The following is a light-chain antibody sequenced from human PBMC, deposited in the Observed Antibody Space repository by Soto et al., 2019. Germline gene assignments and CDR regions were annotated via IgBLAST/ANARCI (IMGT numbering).Light chain of an antibody. V-gene: IGLV2-14*03. CDR1: SSEVGGYNY. CDR3: SSYTSSSLHV. Sequence: QSVLTQPASVSGSPGQSITISCTGTSSEVGGYNYVSWYQQHPGKAPKLMIYDVSNWPSGVSNRFSGSKSGNTASLTISGLQAEDEADYYCSSYTSSSLHVFGTGTKSPS. J-gene: IGLJ1*01. CDR2: DVS.